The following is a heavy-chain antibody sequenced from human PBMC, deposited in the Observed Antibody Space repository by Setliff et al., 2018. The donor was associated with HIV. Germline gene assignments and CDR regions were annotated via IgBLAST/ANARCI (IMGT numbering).Heavy chain of an antibody. CDR2: VYYSGTT. CDR1: DGSMTSGSYY. CDR3: ARHYPRSDDAFDI. D-gene: IGHD6-19*01. Sequence: KPSETLSLTCSVSDGSMTSGSYYWGWIRQPPGKGLEWIGSVYYSGTTYYNPSLKSRLRMSVDTSKNQFTLKVISMTAADTAVYYCARHYPRSDDAFDIWGQRTMVTVSS. V-gene: IGHV4-39*06. J-gene: IGHJ3*02.